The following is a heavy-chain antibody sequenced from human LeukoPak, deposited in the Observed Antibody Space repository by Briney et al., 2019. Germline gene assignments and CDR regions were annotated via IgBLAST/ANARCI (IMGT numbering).Heavy chain of an antibody. J-gene: IGHJ4*02. D-gene: IGHD5-12*01. Sequence: GGSLRLSCAASGFTFSSHGMHWVRQAPGKGLEWVAFIRYDGSNKYYVDSVKGRFTISRDNSKNTLYLQMNNLRAEDTAVYYCARGPSGYHNTGGQGTLVTVSS. CDR1: GFTFSSHG. CDR2: IRYDGSNK. CDR3: ARGPSGYHNT. V-gene: IGHV3-30*02.